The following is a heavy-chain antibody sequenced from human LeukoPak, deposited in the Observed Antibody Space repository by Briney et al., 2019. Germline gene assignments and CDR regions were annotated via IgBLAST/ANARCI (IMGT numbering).Heavy chain of an antibody. CDR3: ARARSNTFDY. J-gene: IGHJ4*02. V-gene: IGHV4-30-4*01. Sequence: SETLSLTCTVSGGSISSGDYYWSWIRQPPGKGLEWIGYIYYSGSTYYNPSLKSRVTISVDTSKNQFSLKLSSATVADTAVYYCARARSNTFDYWGQGTLVTVSS. D-gene: IGHD2/OR15-2a*01. CDR1: GGSISSGDYY. CDR2: IYYSGST.